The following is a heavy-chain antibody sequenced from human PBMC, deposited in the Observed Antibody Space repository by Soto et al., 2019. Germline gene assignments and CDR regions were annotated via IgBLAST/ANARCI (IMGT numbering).Heavy chain of an antibody. V-gene: IGHV3-33*01. Sequence: GGSLRLSCAASGFTFSSYGMHWVRQAPGKGLEWVAVIWYDGSNKYYADSVKGRFTISRDNSKNTLYLQMNSLRAEDTAVYYCARPMVRGALRYYYGMDVWGQGPTVTASS. CDR2: IWYDGSNK. CDR1: GFTFSSYG. CDR3: ARPMVRGALRYYYGMDV. J-gene: IGHJ6*02. D-gene: IGHD3-10*01.